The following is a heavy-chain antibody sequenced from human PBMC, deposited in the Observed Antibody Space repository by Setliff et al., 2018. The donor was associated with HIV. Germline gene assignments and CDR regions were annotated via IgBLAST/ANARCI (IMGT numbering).Heavy chain of an antibody. D-gene: IGHD3-10*01. CDR1: GYTFTSYG. V-gene: IGHV1-18*01. J-gene: IGHJ1*01. CDR2: NSAYNGNT. Sequence: ASVKVSCKASGYTFTSYGISWVRQAPGQGLEWMGWNSAYNGNTNYAQKLQGRVTMTTDTSTSTAYMELRSLRSDDPAVHYCARVVVRGVTFIAEYFQHWGQGTLVTVSS. CDR3: ARVVVRGVTFIAEYFQH.